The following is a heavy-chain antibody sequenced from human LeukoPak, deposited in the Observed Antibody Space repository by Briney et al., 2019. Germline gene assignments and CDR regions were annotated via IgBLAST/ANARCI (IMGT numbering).Heavy chain of an antibody. CDR2: IRYDGSNK. D-gene: IGHD3-22*01. CDR1: GFTFSSYG. V-gene: IGHV3-30*02. J-gene: IGHJ4*02. Sequence: GGSLRLSCAASGFTFSSYGMHWVRQAPGKGLDWVAFIRYDGSNKYYADSVKGRFTISRDNSKNTLYLQMNSLRAEDTAVYYCAKPGGYYDSSGYFDYWGQGTLVTVSS. CDR3: AKPGGYYDSSGYFDY.